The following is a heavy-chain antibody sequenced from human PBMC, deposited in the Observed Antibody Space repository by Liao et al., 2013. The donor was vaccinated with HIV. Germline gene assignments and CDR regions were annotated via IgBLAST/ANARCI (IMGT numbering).Heavy chain of an antibody. CDR1: GVSISSGSYY. D-gene: IGHD2-21*01. CDR3: AREGGTYCGGDCYLGP. V-gene: IGHV4-61*02. CDR2: IYTSGST. Sequence: QVQLQESGPGLLKPSQTLSLTCTVSGVSISSGSYYWSWIRQPAGKGLEWIGRIYTSGSTNYNPSLKSRLTMSVDTSKNQFSLKLSSVTAADTAMYYCAREGGTYCGGDCYLGPWGQGTLVTVSS. J-gene: IGHJ5*02.